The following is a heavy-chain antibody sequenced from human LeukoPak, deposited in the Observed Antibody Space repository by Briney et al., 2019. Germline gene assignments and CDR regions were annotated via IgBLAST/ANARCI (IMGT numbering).Heavy chain of an antibody. Sequence: GESLKISCKGSGYSFTTYWIGWVRQMPGKGLEWMGIIYPGDSDTRYSPSFQGQVSFSADKSTSTAYLQWSSLKASDTAMYYCARTSDYGSSSFDYWGQGTLVTVSS. V-gene: IGHV5-51*01. CDR2: IYPGDSDT. D-gene: IGHD4/OR15-4a*01. CDR1: GYSFTTYW. J-gene: IGHJ4*02. CDR3: ARTSDYGSSSFDY.